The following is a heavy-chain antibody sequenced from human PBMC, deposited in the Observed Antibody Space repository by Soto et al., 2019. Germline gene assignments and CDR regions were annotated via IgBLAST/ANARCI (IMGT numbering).Heavy chain of an antibody. CDR1: GFTFSSYA. J-gene: IGHJ6*04. CDR3: AKDLYNWNYERMDV. Sequence: GGSLRLSCAASGFTFSSYAMSWFRQAPGKGLEWVSAISGSGGSTYYADSVKGRFTISRDNSKNTLYLQMNSLRAEDTAVYYWAKDLYNWNYERMDVWGKGTSVTVSS. CDR2: ISGSGGST. V-gene: IGHV3-23*01. D-gene: IGHD1-7*01.